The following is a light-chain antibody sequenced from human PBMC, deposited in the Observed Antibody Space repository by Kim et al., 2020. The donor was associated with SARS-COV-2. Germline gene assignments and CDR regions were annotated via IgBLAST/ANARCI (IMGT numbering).Light chain of an antibody. CDR3: QQYNNWPMYT. CDR2: GAS. V-gene: IGKV3-15*01. J-gene: IGKJ2*01. Sequence: VSPGERATLPCRASQGVSNNLAWYQQKPGQAPRLLIYGASTRATGIPARFSGSGSGTEFTLTISSLQSEDFAVYYCQQYNNWPMYTFGQGTKLEI. CDR1: QGVSNN.